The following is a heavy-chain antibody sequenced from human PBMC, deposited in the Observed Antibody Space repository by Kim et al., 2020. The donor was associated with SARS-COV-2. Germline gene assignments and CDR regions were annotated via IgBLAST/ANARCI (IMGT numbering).Heavy chain of an antibody. D-gene: IGHD6-19*01. CDR2: ISGSGGST. CDR3: AKVPKGAVVGTGYFDY. CDR1: GFTFSSYA. Sequence: GGSLRLSCAASGFTFSSYAMSWVRQAPGKGLEWVSAISGSGGSTYYADSVKARFTISRDNSKNTLYLQMNSLRAEDTAVYYCAKVPKGAVVGTGYFDYWGQGTLVTVSS. V-gene: IGHV3-23*01. J-gene: IGHJ4*02.